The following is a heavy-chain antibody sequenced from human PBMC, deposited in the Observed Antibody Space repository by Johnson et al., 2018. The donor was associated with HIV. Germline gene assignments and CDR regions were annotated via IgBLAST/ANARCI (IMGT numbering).Heavy chain of an antibody. CDR3: ARVRRQLVRLSAFDI. CDR1: GFTFDDYA. J-gene: IGHJ3*02. V-gene: IGHV3-7*01. Sequence: VQLVESGGGLVQPGRSLKLSCAASGFTFDDYAMHWVRQTPGKGLEWVANIKQDGSEKYYVDSVKGRFTISRDNAKNSLHLQMNSLRAEDTAVYFCARVRRQLVRLSAFDIWGQGTLVTVSS. CDR2: IKQDGSEK. D-gene: IGHD6-6*01.